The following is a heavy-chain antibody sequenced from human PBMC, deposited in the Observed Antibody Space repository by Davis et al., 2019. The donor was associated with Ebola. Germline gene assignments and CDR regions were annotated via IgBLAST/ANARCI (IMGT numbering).Heavy chain of an antibody. CDR2: IYYSGST. CDR1: GGSISSYY. Sequence: PGGSLSLTCTVSGGSISSYYWSWIRQPAGKGLEWIGSIYYSGSTYYNPSLKSRVTISVDTSKNQFSLKLSSVTAADTAVYYCARDREDCTNGVCLGYFDYWGQGTLVTVSS. V-gene: IGHV4-4*07. CDR3: ARDREDCTNGVCLGYFDY. J-gene: IGHJ4*02. D-gene: IGHD2-8*01.